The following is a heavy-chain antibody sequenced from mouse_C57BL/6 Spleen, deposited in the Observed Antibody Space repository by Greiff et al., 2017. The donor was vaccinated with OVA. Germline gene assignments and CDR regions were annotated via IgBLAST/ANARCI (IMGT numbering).Heavy chain of an antibody. V-gene: IGHV1-69*01. CDR2: IDPSDSYT. CDR3: ARGYYDYDGYVDV. D-gene: IGHD2-4*01. J-gene: IGHJ1*03. Sequence: QVQLQQPGAELVMPGASVKLSCKASGYTFTSYWMHWVKQRPGQGIEWIGEIDPSDSYTKYNQKFKGKSTLTVDKSYSTAYMQLSSLTSYDSAVYYCARGYYDYDGYVDVWGTGTTVTVSS. CDR1: GYTFTSYW.